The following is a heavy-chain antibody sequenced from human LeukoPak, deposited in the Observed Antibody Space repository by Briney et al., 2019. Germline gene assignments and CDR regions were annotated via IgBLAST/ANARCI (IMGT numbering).Heavy chain of an antibody. D-gene: IGHD3-3*01. CDR2: IIPILGIA. Sequence: SVKVSCKASGGTFSSYAISLVRQAPGQGLEWMGRIIPILGIANYAQKFQGRVTITADKSTSTAHMELSSLRSEDTAVYYCARDPITISPNWFDPWGQGTLATVSS. CDR1: GGTFSSYA. V-gene: IGHV1-69*04. J-gene: IGHJ5*02. CDR3: ARDPITISPNWFDP.